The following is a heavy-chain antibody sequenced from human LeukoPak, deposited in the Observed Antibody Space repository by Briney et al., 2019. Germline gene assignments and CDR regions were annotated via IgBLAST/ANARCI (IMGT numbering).Heavy chain of an antibody. CDR2: ISGSGADT. J-gene: IGHJ4*02. D-gene: IGHD6-19*01. Sequence: PGGSLSLSCAASGFTFSSYAMTWVRQAPGKGLEWVSAISGSGADTYYADSVRGRFSISRDNSKNTLYLQMNSLTAEDTAVYYCVKDFSRALISGWRFDYWGQGTLVTVSS. CDR1: GFTFSSYA. V-gene: IGHV3-23*01. CDR3: VKDFSRALISGWRFDY.